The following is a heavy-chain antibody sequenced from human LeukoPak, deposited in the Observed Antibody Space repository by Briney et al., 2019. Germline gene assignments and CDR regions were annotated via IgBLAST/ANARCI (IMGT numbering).Heavy chain of an antibody. J-gene: IGHJ5*02. D-gene: IGHD2-21*01. CDR3: VRDRAGTQDCVEFDP. Sequence: GGSLRLSCAGSGFSVTNSHMHWVRQAPGKGVEGVSLIRGSGATLYPDSVKGRVTIYREDSKNTVYLQMNRLRVEDTAVYFCVRDRAGTQDCVEFDPWGQGTLVTVSS. CDR2: IRGSGAT. CDR1: GFSVTNSH. V-gene: IGHV3-66*03.